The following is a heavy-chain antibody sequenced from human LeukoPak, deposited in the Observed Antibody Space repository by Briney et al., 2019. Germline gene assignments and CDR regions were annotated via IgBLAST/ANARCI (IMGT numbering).Heavy chain of an antibody. CDR3: ARGRGWGTFDI. Sequence: GGSLRLSCAASGFTFSSYDMHWVRQGPGKGLEWVSAIGAAGDTYYPGSVKGRFTTSRENAKTSLYLQMNSLRVGDTAVYYCARGRGWGTFDIWGQGTMVTVSS. D-gene: IGHD3-10*01. CDR1: GFTFSSYD. V-gene: IGHV3-13*04. CDR2: IGAAGDT. J-gene: IGHJ3*02.